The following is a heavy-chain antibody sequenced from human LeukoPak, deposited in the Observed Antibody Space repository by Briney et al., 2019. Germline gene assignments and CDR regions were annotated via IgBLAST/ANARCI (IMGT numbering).Heavy chain of an antibody. CDR1: GYTFTSYG. J-gene: IGHJ5*02. Sequence: ASVKVSCKASGYTFTSYGISWVRQAPGQGLEWKGWISAYNGNTNYAQKLQGRVTMTTDTSTSTAYMELSSLRSEDTAVYYCARTPLAAAGTGAKFDPWGQGTLVTVSS. V-gene: IGHV1-18*01. CDR2: ISAYNGNT. CDR3: ARTPLAAAGTGAKFDP. D-gene: IGHD6-13*01.